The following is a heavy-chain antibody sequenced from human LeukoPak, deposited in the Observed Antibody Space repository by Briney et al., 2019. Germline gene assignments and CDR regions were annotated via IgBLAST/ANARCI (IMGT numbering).Heavy chain of an antibody. CDR3: ARGPARITIFGVVTPGNFDY. J-gene: IGHJ4*02. Sequence: LETLSLTCAVYGGSFSGYYWSWIRQPPGKGLEWIGEINHSGSTNYNPSLKSRVTISVDTSKYQFSLKLSSVTAADTAVYYCARGPARITIFGVVTPGNFDYWGQGTLVTVSS. CDR1: GGSFSGYY. CDR2: INHSGST. V-gene: IGHV4-34*01. D-gene: IGHD3-3*01.